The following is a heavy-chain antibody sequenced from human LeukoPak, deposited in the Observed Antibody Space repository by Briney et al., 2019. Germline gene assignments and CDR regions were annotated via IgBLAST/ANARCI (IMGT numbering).Heavy chain of an antibody. CDR1: GYALSELS. CDR3: ATWDISGAYRAFHI. V-gene: IGHV1-24*01. D-gene: IGHD1-26*01. J-gene: IGHJ3*02. Sequence: ASVKVSCKVSGYALSELSMHWVRQAPGEGLEWMGGFDTEDAEKMYAQKFQGRVTMTEDTSTDTAYMELSSLRSEDTAVYYCATWDISGAYRAFHIWGQGTVVTVSS. CDR2: FDTEDAEK.